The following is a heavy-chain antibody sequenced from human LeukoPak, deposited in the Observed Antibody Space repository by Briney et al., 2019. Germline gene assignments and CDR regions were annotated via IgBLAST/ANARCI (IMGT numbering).Heavy chain of an antibody. V-gene: IGHV4-59*01. Sequence: PSETLSLTCTVSGGSISSYYWSWIRQPPGKGLEWSGYIYYSGSTNYNPSLKSRVTISVDTSKNQFSLKLSSVTAADTAVYYCAVTMIVAPWFDPWGQGTLVTVSS. D-gene: IGHD3-22*01. CDR2: IYYSGST. CDR3: AVTMIVAPWFDP. CDR1: GGSISSYY. J-gene: IGHJ5*02.